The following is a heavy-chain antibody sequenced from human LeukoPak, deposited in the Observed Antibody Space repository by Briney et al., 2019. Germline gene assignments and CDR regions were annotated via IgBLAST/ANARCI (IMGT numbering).Heavy chain of an antibody. D-gene: IGHD3-10*01. Sequence: SDTLSLTCTVSGGSISSYYWSWIRQPAGKGLEWIGRIYTSGSTNYNPSLKSRVTMSVDTSKNQFSLKLSSVTAADTAVYYCARDEVDGSGSYPYYFDYWGQGTLVTVSS. CDR3: ARDEVDGSGSYPYYFDY. CDR2: IYTSGST. CDR1: GGSISSYY. V-gene: IGHV4-4*07. J-gene: IGHJ4*02.